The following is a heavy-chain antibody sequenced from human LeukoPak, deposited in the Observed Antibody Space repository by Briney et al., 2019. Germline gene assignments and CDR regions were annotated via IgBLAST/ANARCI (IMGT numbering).Heavy chain of an antibody. D-gene: IGHD2-2*01. Sequence: ASVKVSCKASGYTFTSYDINWVRQATGQGLEWMGWMNPNSGNTGYAQKFQGRVTITRNTSISKAYMELSSLRSEDTAVYYCARAVADIVVVPAASYYYYYMDVWGKGTTVTVSS. CDR2: MNPNSGNT. CDR3: ARAVADIVVVPAASYYYYYMDV. V-gene: IGHV1-8*03. J-gene: IGHJ6*03. CDR1: GYTFTSYD.